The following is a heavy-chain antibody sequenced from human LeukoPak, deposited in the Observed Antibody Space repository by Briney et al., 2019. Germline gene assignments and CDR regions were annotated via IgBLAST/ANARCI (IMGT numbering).Heavy chain of an antibody. Sequence: SETLSLTCTVSGYSISSGYYWGWIRQPPGKGLEWIGYIYYSGSTNYNPSLKSRVTISVDTSKNQFSLKLSSVTAADTAVYYCAYYDSSGSHDYWGQGTLVTVSS. CDR3: AYYDSSGSHDY. CDR2: IYYSGST. CDR1: GYSISSGYY. J-gene: IGHJ4*02. D-gene: IGHD3-22*01. V-gene: IGHV4-38-2*02.